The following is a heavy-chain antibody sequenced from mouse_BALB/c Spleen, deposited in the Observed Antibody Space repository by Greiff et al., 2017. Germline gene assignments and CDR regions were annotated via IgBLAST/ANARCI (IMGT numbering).Heavy chain of an antibody. Sequence: EVKLQESGPGLVKPSQSLSLTCTVTGYSITSDYAWNWIRQFPGNKLEWMGYISYSGSTSYNPSLKSRISITRDTSKNQFFLQLNSVTTEDTATYYCARGGYGSSSMYAMDYWGQGTSVTVSS. V-gene: IGHV3-2*02. CDR3: ARGGYGSSSMYAMDY. J-gene: IGHJ4*01. CDR1: GYSITSDYA. D-gene: IGHD1-1*01. CDR2: ISYSGST.